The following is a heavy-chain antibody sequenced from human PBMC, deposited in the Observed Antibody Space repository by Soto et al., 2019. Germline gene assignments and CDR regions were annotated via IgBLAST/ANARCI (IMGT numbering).Heavy chain of an antibody. J-gene: IGHJ4*02. V-gene: IGHV4-34*01. D-gene: IGHD3-10*01. CDR3: ARGGTMVRGVIITGSYYFDY. CDR2: INHSGST. CDR1: GGSFSGYY. Sequence: QVQLQQWGAGLLKPSETLSLTCAVYGGSFSGYYWSWIRQPPGKGLEWIGEINHSGSTNYNPSLKSRVTISVDTSKNQSSLKLSSVTAADTAVYYCARGGTMVRGVIITGSYYFDYWGQGTLVTVSS.